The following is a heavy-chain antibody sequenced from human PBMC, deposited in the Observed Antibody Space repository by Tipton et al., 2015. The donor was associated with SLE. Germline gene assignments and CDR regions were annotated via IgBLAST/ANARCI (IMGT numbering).Heavy chain of an antibody. J-gene: IGHJ6*02. CDR1: GASISSTGYH. CDR2: SSGTSSTR. V-gene: IGHV3-48*01. Sequence: SLRLSCTVSGASISSTGYHWDWVRQTPGKGLEWIAYSSGTSSTRYYADSVKGRFTVSRDNSQKTVLLQMNSLRADDTAVYYCARDSSRGYCSGGRCFGYFYYGLDVWGQGTTVPVSS. CDR3: ARDSSRGYCSGGRCFGYFYYGLDV. D-gene: IGHD2-15*01.